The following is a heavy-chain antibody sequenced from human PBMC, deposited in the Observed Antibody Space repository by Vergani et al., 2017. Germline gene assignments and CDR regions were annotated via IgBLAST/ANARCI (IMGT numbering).Heavy chain of an antibody. V-gene: IGHV3-23*01. Sequence: EVQLLESGGGLVQPGGSLRLSCAASGFTFGNYAMSWVREAPGKGVEWVSAFSGSGGSTYYADSVKGRFTISGDNSKNTLDLKFNSLRAEDTAVYYCAKALVTDNRLAVDYWGQGTLVTVSA. J-gene: IGHJ4*02. D-gene: IGHD1-14*01. CDR2: FSGSGGST. CDR3: AKALVTDNRLAVDY. CDR1: GFTFGNYA.